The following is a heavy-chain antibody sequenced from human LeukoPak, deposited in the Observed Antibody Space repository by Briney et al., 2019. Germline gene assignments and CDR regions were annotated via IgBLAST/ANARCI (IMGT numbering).Heavy chain of an antibody. CDR2: ISAYNGNT. J-gene: IGHJ6*02. CDR1: GYTFTSYG. CDR3: ARGWFGELFPGQFYHYGMDV. D-gene: IGHD3-10*01. V-gene: IGHV1-18*01. Sequence: ASVKVSCKASGYTFTSYGISWVRQAPGQGLEWMGWISAYNGNTNYAQKLQGRVTMTTDTSTSTAYMELRSLRSDDTAVYYCARGWFGELFPGQFYHYGMDVWGQGATVTVSS.